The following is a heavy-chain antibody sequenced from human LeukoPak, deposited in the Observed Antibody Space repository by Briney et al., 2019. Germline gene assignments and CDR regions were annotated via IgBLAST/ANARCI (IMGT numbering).Heavy chain of an antibody. CDR2: ISWNSGSI. J-gene: IGHJ4*02. V-gene: IGHV3-9*01. CDR3: AKDLYGDLSLVDY. CDR1: GFTFDDCA. Sequence: GRSLRLSCAASGFTFDDCAMHWVRQAPGKGLEWVSGISWNSGSIGYADSVKGRFTISRDNAKNSLYLQMNSLRAEDTALYYCAKDLYGDLSLVDYWGQGTLATVSS. D-gene: IGHD4-17*01.